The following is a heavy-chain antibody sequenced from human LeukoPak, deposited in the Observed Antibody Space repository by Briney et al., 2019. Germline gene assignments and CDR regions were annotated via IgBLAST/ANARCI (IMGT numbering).Heavy chain of an antibody. V-gene: IGHV1-18*04. J-gene: IGHJ3*02. CDR3: ARGASYYDSSGHNVDAFDI. Sequence: ASVKVSCKASGYTFTGYYMHWVRQAPGQGLEWMGWISAYNGNTNYAQKLQGRVTMTTDTSTSTAYMELRSLRSDDTAVYYCARGASYYDSSGHNVDAFDIWGQGTMVTVSS. CDR2: ISAYNGNT. CDR1: GYTFTGYY. D-gene: IGHD3-22*01.